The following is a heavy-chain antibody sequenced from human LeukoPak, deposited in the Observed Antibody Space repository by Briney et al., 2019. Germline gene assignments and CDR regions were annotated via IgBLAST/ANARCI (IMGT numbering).Heavy chain of an antibody. CDR1: GGSISSYY. CDR3: ARDYYDSSGYRVLYDY. J-gene: IGHJ4*02. V-gene: IGHV4-59*12. CDR2: IYYSGST. D-gene: IGHD3-22*01. Sequence: SETLSLTCTVSGGSISSYYWSWIRQPPGKGLEWIGYIYYSGSTNYNPSLKSRVTISVDTSKNQFSLQLNSVTPEDTAVYYCARDYYDSSGYRVLYDYWGQGTLVTVSS.